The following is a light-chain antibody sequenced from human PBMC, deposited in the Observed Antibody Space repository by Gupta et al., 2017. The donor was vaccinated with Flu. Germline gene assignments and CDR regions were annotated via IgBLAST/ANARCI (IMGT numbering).Light chain of an antibody. J-gene: IGKJ2*01. CDR3: QQRSNWPPYT. V-gene: IGKV3-11*01. CDR1: QSVSSY. CDR2: DAS. Sequence: EIVLTESPATLSLSPGERATLSCRASQSVSSYLAWYKQKPGQAPRLLIYDASNSATGIPARFSGSGSGTDFTLTISSREPEDFAVYYCQQRSNWPPYTFGQGTKVEIK.